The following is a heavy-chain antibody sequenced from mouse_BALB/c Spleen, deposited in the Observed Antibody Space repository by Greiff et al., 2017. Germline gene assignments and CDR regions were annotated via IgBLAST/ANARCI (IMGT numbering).Heavy chain of an antibody. V-gene: IGHV3-2*02. CDR2: ISYSGST. Sequence: EVQLQESGPGLVKPSQSLSLTCTVTGYSITSDYAWNWIRQFPGNKLEWMGYISYSGSTSYNPSLKSRISITRDTSKNQFFLQLNSVTTEDTATYYCARLGSLYDYLLYFDVWGAGTTVTVSS. D-gene: IGHD2-4*01. J-gene: IGHJ1*01. CDR1: GYSITSDYA. CDR3: ARLGSLYDYLLYFDV.